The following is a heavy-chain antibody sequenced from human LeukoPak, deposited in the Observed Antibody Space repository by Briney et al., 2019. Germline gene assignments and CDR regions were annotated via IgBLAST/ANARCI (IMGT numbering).Heavy chain of an antibody. CDR1: GGSFSGYY. CDR2: INHSGST. J-gene: IGHJ3*02. V-gene: IGHV4-34*01. D-gene: IGHD6-19*01. CDR3: ARHSWESGWYAFDI. Sequence: PSETLSLTCAVYGGSFSGYYWSWIRQPPGKGLEWIGEINHSGSTNYNPSLKSRVTISVDTSKNQFSLKLSSVTAADTAVYYCARHSWESGWYAFDIWGQGTMVTVSS.